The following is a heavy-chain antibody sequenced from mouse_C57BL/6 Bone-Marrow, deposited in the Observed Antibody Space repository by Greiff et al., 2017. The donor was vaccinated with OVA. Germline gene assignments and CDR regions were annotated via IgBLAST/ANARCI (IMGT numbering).Heavy chain of an antibody. J-gene: IGHJ4*01. Sequence: EVQLQQSGAELVRPGASVKLSCTASGFNIKDDYMHWVKQRPEQGLEWIGWIDPENGATESASKFQGKATITADKSSNPAYLQLSSLTSEYTAVYFCTAITTVVEGYWGQGTSVTVSS. V-gene: IGHV14-4*01. CDR2: IDPENGAT. CDR3: TAITTVVEGY. D-gene: IGHD1-1*01. CDR1: GFNIKDDY.